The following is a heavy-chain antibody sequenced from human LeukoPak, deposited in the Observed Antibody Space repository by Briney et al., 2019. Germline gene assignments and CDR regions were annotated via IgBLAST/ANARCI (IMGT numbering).Heavy chain of an antibody. V-gene: IGHV3-30-3*01. CDR3: ARDREGSSWYSDY. CDR2: ISYDGSNK. J-gene: IGHJ4*02. CDR1: GFTFSNYA. Sequence: GGSLRLSCAASGFTFSNYAMHWVRQAPGKGLEWVAVISYDGSNKYYADSVKGRFTISRDNSKNTLYLQMNSLRAEDTAVYYCARDREGSSWYSDYWGQGTLVTVSS. D-gene: IGHD6-13*01.